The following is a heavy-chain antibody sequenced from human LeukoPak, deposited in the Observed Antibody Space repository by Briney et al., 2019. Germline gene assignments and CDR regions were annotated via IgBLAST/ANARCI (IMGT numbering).Heavy chain of an antibody. D-gene: IGHD3-3*01. CDR3: ARHALYCDFWSGPWSP. V-gene: IGHV4-39*01. Sequence: PSETLSLTCTVSGGSISSSGYYWDWIRQPPGKGLEWIGSIYYSGSTYYNPSLKSRVTISVDTSKNQFSLNLSSVTAADTAVYYCARHALYCDFWSGPWSPWGQGTLVTVSS. CDR1: GGSISSSGYY. J-gene: IGHJ5*02. CDR2: IYYSGST.